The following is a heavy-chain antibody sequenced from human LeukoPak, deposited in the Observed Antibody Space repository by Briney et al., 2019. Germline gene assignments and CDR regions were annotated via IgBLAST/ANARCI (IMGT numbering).Heavy chain of an antibody. J-gene: IGHJ4*02. D-gene: IGHD2-15*01. CDR2: ISNDGRDK. CDR1: GFTFSNYA. Sequence: GESLRLSCAASGFTFSNYAMHWVRQAPGKGLEWVAVISNDGRDKDYADSVKGRFTFSRDNPKNTVYLQMNSLRAEDSAVYYCARDRDAPAKYFFDYWGQGTLVTVSS. CDR3: ARDRDAPAKYFFDY. V-gene: IGHV3-30*04.